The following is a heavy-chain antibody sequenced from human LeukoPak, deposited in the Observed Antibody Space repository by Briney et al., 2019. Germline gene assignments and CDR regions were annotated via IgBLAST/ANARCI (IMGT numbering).Heavy chain of an antibody. CDR3: ARYYYDSSGYYSNY. CDR2: ISYDGSNK. D-gene: IGHD3-22*01. V-gene: IGHV3-30*03. CDR1: GFTFSSYG. J-gene: IGHJ4*02. Sequence: GGSLRLSCAASGFTFSSYGMHWVRQAPGKGLEWVAVISYDGSNKYYADSVKGRFTISRDNSKNTLYLQMNSLRSDDTAVYYCARYYYDSSGYYSNYWGQGTLVTVSS.